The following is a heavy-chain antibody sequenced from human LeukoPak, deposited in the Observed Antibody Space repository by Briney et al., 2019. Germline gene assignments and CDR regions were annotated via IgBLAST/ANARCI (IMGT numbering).Heavy chain of an antibody. Sequence: GASVKVSCKASGGTFSSYAISWVRQAPGQGLEWMGGIIPIFGTANYAQKFQGRVTITTDESTSTAYMELSSLRSEDTAVYYCAIYTSSGYYRIGSFDYWGQGTLVTVSS. CDR1: GGTFSSYA. J-gene: IGHJ4*02. D-gene: IGHD3-22*01. CDR3: AIYTSSGYYRIGSFDY. V-gene: IGHV1-69*05. CDR2: IIPIFGTA.